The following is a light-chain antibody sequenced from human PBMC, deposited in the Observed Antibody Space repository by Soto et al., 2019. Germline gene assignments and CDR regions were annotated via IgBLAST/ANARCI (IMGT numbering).Light chain of an antibody. CDR3: LLSYSGARSV. V-gene: IGLV7-46*01. J-gene: IGLJ2*01. CDR2: DTS. Sequence: QTVVTQEPSLTVSPGGTVTLTCGSRTGAVTSGHYPYWFQQKPGQAPRTLIYDTSNKHSWTPARFSGSLLGGKAALTLSGAQPEDEVEYYCLLSYSGARSVFGGGTKLTVL. CDR1: TGAVTSGHY.